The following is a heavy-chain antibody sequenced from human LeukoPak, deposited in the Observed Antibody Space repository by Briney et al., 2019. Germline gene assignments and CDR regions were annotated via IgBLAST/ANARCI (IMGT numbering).Heavy chain of an antibody. V-gene: IGHV4-61*02. CDR3: ARTNYADSPDAFDV. CDR2: IYTSGST. D-gene: IGHD1-7*01. Sequence: PSQTLSLTCTVSGGSISSGSYYWSWIRQPAGKGLEWIGRIYTSGSTNYNPSPKSRVTISVDTSKNQFSLKLSSVTAADTAVYYCARTNYADSPDAFDVWGQGTMVTVSS. CDR1: GGSISSGSYY. J-gene: IGHJ3*01.